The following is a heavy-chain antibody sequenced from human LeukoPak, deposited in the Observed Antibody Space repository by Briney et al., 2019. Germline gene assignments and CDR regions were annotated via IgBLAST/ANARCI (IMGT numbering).Heavy chain of an antibody. D-gene: IGHD3-10*01. J-gene: IGHJ4*02. CDR3: ARNYYGSGSYYSHFDY. CDR2: TYYRSKWDN. V-gene: IGHV6-1*01. Sequence: SQTLSLTCAISGDRVSRDNTAWNWIRQSPSRGLEWLGRTYYRSKWDNDYAVSVKSRITINPDTSKNQFSLQLKSVTPEDTAVYYCARNYYGSGSYYSHFDYWGQGTLVTVSS. CDR1: GDRVSRDNTA.